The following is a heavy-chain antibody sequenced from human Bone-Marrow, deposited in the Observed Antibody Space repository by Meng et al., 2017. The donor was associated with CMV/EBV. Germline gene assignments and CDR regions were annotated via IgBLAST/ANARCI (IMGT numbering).Heavy chain of an antibody. J-gene: IGHJ4*02. V-gene: IGHV3-66*02. CDR2: IYSGGTT. CDR1: GFTVTSNY. Sequence: GGSLRLSCAASGFTVTSNYMTWVRLTPGKRLEWVSLIYSGGTTYYADSVKGRFTISSDNSKNTLYLQMNRLRADDTGVYYCARDQVGQDVHYRGQGSLVTFSS. D-gene: IGHD2-15*01. CDR3: ARDQVGQDVHY.